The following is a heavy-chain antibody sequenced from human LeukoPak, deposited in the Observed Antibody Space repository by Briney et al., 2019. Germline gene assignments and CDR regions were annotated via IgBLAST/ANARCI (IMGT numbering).Heavy chain of an antibody. D-gene: IGHD2-21*02. CDR2: VYHSGST. V-gene: IGHV4-30-2*01. Sequence: PSETLSLTCAVSGGSISSGGYSWSWSRQPPGKGLEWIVYVYHSGSTYYNPSLKSRVTISVDRSKNQFSLKLSSVTAADTAVYYCARFQRVVTAIRDAFDIWGQGTMVTVSS. J-gene: IGHJ3*02. CDR1: GGSISSGGYS. CDR3: ARFQRVVTAIRDAFDI.